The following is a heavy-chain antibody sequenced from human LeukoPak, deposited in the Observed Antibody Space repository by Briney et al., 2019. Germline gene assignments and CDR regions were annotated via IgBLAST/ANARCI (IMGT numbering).Heavy chain of an antibody. CDR2: ISSSGSTT. D-gene: IGHD2-15*01. Sequence: PGGSLRLSCAASGFTFSSYWMNWVRQAPGKGLEWVSYISSSGSTTYYADSVKGRFTISRDNAKNSLYLQMNSLRAEDTAVYYCARGYCSGGSCYFDYWGQGTLVTVSS. CDR1: GFTFSSYW. V-gene: IGHV3-48*04. J-gene: IGHJ4*02. CDR3: ARGYCSGGSCYFDY.